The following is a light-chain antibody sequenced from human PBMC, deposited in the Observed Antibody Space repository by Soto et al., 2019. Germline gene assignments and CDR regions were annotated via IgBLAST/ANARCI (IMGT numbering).Light chain of an antibody. CDR1: PSVSSSY. V-gene: IGKV3-20*01. Sequence: VLTQSPGTLSLSPGEGAFLSCRASPSVSSSYLAWYQQKPGQAPRLLIYGASSRATGIPDRFSGSGSGTDFTLTISRLEPEDFAVYYCQQYGSSPGTFGQGTKVDIK. J-gene: IGKJ1*01. CDR3: QQYGSSPGT. CDR2: GAS.